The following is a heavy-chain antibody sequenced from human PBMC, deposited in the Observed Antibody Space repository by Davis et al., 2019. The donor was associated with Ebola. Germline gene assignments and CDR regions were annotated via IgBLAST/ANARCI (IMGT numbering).Heavy chain of an antibody. D-gene: IGHD6-13*01. CDR2: INHSGST. CDR1: GGSFSGYY. CDR3: ARLRQQLVRDYYYYYGMDV. Sequence: SETLSLTCAVYGGSFSGYYWSWIRQPPGKGLEWIGEINHSGSTNYNPSLKSRVTISVDTSKNQFSLKLGSVTAADTAVYYCARLRQQLVRDYYYYYGMDVWGQGTTVTVSS. V-gene: IGHV4-34*01. J-gene: IGHJ6*02.